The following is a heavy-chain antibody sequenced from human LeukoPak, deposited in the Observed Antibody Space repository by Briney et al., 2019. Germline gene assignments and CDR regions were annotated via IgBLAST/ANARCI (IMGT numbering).Heavy chain of an antibody. V-gene: IGHV3-21*01. CDR3: ATGIVVVIASRDY. CDR1: GFTFSSYS. Sequence: PGGSLRLSCAASGFTFSSYSMNWVRQAPGKGLEWVSSISSSSSYIYYADSVKGRFTISRDNAKNSLYLQMNSLRAEDTAVYYCATGIVVVIASRDYWGQGTLVTVPS. D-gene: IGHD2-21*01. J-gene: IGHJ4*02. CDR2: ISSSSSYI.